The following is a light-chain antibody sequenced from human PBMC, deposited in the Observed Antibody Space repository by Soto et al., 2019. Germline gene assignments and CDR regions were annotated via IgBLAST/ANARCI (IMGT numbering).Light chain of an antibody. CDR3: AAWDDSLNGYV. V-gene: IGLV1-44*01. CDR1: SSNIGTKT. Sequence: QSVLPRPPSASGTPGQRVTFSCSGSSSNIGTKTVNWYQQVPGTAPKLLIYRNTQRPAGVPDRFSGSKSGTSASLAISGLQSEDEADYFCAAWDDSLNGYVFGSGTKVTVL. CDR2: RNT. J-gene: IGLJ1*01.